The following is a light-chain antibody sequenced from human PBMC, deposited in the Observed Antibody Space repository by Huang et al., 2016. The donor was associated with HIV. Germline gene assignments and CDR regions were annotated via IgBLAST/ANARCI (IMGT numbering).Light chain of an antibody. V-gene: IGKV1-27*01. J-gene: IGKJ1*01. CDR2: AAI. Sequence: MTQSPPSLSASIGDRVTLTCRAGRDISTFLAWYQQKPGKPPRLLIYAAIILQSGVPDRFNGGGSGTNFTRTGSSLQPEDVANYYCQKYDSAPRTFGQGTKLEL. CDR1: RDISTF. CDR3: QKYDSAPRT.